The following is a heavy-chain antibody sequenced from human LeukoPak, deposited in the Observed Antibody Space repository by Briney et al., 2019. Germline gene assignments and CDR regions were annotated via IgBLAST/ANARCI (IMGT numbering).Heavy chain of an antibody. V-gene: IGHV1-2*02. CDR1: GYTFTGYY. Sequence: ASVKVSCKASGYTFTGYYMHWVRQAPGQGLEWMGWINPNSGGTNYAQKFQGRVTMTRDMSTSTAYMELSSLRSEDTAVYYCAADDQQITVWGQGTLVTVSS. CDR3: AADDQQITV. D-gene: IGHD5-24*01. CDR2: INPNSGGT. J-gene: IGHJ4*02.